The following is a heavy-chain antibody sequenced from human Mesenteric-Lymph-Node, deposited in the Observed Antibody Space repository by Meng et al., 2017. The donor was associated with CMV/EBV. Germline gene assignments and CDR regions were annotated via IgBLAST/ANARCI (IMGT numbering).Heavy chain of an antibody. CDR3: ARSMTAAYDI. Sequence: GESLKISCAGSGFTFSSYWMSWVRQAPGKGLEWVANIKQDGSEKYYVDSVKGRFTISRDNAKNSLYLQMNSLRAEDTAVYYCARSMTAAYDIWGQGTMVTVSS. J-gene: IGHJ3*02. CDR2: IKQDGSEK. D-gene: IGHD2-21*02. CDR1: GFTFSSYW. V-gene: IGHV3-7*01.